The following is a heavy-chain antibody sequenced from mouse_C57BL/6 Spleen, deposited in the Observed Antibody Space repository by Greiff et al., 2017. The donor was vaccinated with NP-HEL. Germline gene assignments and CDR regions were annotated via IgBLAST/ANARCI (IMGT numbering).Heavy chain of an antibody. J-gene: IGHJ3*01. V-gene: IGHV1-81*01. Sequence: QVQLQQSGAELARPGASVKLSCKASGYTFTSYGISWVKQRTGPGLEWIGEIYPRSGNTYYNEKFKGKATLTADKSSSTAYMELRSLTSEDSAVYFCARGGNYSLAWFAYWGQGTLVTVSA. CDR1: GYTFTSYG. CDR2: IYPRSGNT. CDR3: ARGGNYSLAWFAY. D-gene: IGHD2-1*01.